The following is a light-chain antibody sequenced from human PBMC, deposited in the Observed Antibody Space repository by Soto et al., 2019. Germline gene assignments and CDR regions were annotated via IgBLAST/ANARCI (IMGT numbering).Light chain of an antibody. CDR3: SSYTDSSNYV. J-gene: IGLJ1*01. CDR2: DVS. V-gene: IGLV2-11*01. Sequence: QSVLTQPRSVSGSPGQSVTISCTGTSSDVGGYNYVSWYQQYSGKAPKLVIYDVSKRPSGVPDRFSGSKSDNTASLTISGLQAEDEADYYCSSYTDSSNYVFGTGTKLTVL. CDR1: SSDVGGYNY.